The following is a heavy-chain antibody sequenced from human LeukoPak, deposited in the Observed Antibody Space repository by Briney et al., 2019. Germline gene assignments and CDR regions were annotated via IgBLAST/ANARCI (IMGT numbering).Heavy chain of an antibody. J-gene: IGHJ2*01. V-gene: IGHV3-23*01. CDR2: ISGSGSDGST. CDR1: GFTFTSYG. D-gene: IGHD3-10*01. CDR3: VREDASGFDL. Sequence: GGSLRLSCAASGFTFTSYGMSWVRQAPGKGLEWVSGISGSGSDGSTYYADSVKGRFTISRDNSKNTLYLQMNSLRAEDTAIYYCVREDASGFDLWGRGTLVSVSP.